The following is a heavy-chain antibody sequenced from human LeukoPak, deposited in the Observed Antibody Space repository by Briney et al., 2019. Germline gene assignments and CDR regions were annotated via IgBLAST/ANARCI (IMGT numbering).Heavy chain of an antibody. D-gene: IGHD3-3*01. V-gene: IGHV1-2*02. CDR1: GYTFTGYY. CDR2: INPNRGGT. Sequence: GALVKVSCKASGYTFTGYYMHWVRQAPGQGLEWMGWINPNRGGTNYAQKFQGRVTMTRDTSISTAYMELSRLRSDDTAVYYCARDRGGITIFGVVTHDAFDIWGQGTMVTVSS. J-gene: IGHJ3*02. CDR3: ARDRGGITIFGVVTHDAFDI.